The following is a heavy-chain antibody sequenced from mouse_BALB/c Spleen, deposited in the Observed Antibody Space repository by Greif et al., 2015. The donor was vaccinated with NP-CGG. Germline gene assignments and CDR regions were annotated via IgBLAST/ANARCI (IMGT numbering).Heavy chain of an antibody. CDR3: ARGGYGSVFVY. D-gene: IGHD1-2*01. CDR2: IWGGGST. Sequence: VQGVESGPGLVAPSQSRSITCTVSGFSLSRYSVHWVRQPPGKGLEWLGMIWGGGSTDYNSALKSRLSISKDNSKSXVFLKMNSLQTDVTAMYSCARGGYGSVFVYWGQGTPLTVSS. J-gene: IGHJ2*01. V-gene: IGHV2-6-4*01. CDR1: GFSLSRYS.